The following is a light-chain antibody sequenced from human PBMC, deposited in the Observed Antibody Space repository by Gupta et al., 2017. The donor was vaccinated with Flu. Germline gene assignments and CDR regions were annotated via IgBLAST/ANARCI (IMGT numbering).Light chain of an antibody. CDR3: SSRTSSTTVV. CDR1: SSDIGSYNY. J-gene: IGLJ2*01. Sequence: QSALTQPASVSGSPGQSITISCTGTSSDIGSYNYVSWYQQHPGKAPKLLIYGVTNRPSGVSNCFSGSKSGDTASLTISGLQAEDEADYYCSSRTSSTTVVFGGGTKLTVL. V-gene: IGLV2-14*03. CDR2: GVT.